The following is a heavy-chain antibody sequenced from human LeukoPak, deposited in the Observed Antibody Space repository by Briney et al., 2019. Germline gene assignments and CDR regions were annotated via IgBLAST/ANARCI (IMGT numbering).Heavy chain of an antibody. CDR3: AKDGGYCSSTSCYTDLDY. V-gene: IGHV3-30*18. D-gene: IGHD2-2*02. Sequence: GGSLRLSCAASGFTFSSYGMHWVRQAPGKRLEWVAVISYDGSNKYYADSVKGRFTISRDNSKNTLYLRMNSLRAEDTAVYYCAKDGGYCSSTSCYTDLDYWGQGTLVTVSS. J-gene: IGHJ4*02. CDR2: ISYDGSNK. CDR1: GFTFSSYG.